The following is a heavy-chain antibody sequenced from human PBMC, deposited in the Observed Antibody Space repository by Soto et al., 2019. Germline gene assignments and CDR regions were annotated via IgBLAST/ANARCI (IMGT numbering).Heavy chain of an antibody. V-gene: IGHV1-69*13. CDR2: IIPIFGTA. J-gene: IGHJ4*02. CDR3: ATQMMSSGYYYFDY. Sequence: SVKVSCKXFGYNFMKYGINWVRQAPGQGLEWMGGIIPIFGTANYAQKFQGRVTITADESTSTAYMELSSLRSEDTAVYYCATQMMSSGYYYFDYWGQGTLVTVSS. CDR1: GYNFMKYG. D-gene: IGHD3-22*01.